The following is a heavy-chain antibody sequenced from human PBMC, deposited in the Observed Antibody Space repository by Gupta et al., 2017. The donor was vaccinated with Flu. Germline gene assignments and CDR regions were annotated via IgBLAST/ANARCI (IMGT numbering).Heavy chain of an antibody. CDR1: GFTFSSYG. Sequence: VQLVESGGGVVQPGRSLRLSCAASGFTFSSYGMHWVRQAPGKGLEWVAVIWYDGSNKYYADSVKGRFTISRDNSKNTLYLQMNSLRAEDTAVYYCARDLGSSSWATVYYYYYGMDVWGQGTTVTVSS. CDR3: ARDLGSSSWATVYYYYYGMDV. CDR2: IWYDGSNK. J-gene: IGHJ6*02. V-gene: IGHV3-33*01. D-gene: IGHD6-13*01.